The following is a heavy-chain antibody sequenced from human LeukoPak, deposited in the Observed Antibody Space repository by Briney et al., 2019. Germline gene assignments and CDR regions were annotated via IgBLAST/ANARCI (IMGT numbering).Heavy chain of an antibody. CDR1: GGSISSYY. V-gene: IGHV4-59*01. Sequence: SETLSLTCTVSGGSISSYYWSWVRQPPGKGLEWIGYIYYRGNTNYNPSLKSRVTISVHTSKNQFSLKLSSVTAADTAVYYCARGGHYGPFDFWGQGTLVTVSS. CDR2: IYYRGNT. D-gene: IGHD3-10*01. CDR3: ARGGHYGPFDF. J-gene: IGHJ4*02.